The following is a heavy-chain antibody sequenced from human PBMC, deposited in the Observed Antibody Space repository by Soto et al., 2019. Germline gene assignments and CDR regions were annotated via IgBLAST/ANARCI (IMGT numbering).Heavy chain of an antibody. D-gene: IGHD2-15*01. J-gene: IGHJ4*02. V-gene: IGHV3-23*01. CDR1: GFTFSSYA. CDR3: AKDPTLYCSGGSCYDY. CDR2: ISGSGGST. Sequence: GGSLRLSCAASGFTFSSYAMSWVRQAPGKGLEWVSAISGSGGSTYYADSVKGRFTISRDNSKNTLYLQMNSLRAEDTAVYYCAKDPTLYCSGGSCYDYWGQGTLVTVSS.